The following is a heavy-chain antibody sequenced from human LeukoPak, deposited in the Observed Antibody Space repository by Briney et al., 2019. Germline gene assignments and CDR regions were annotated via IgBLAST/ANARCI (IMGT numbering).Heavy chain of an antibody. CDR1: GFTFSSYA. J-gene: IGHJ3*02. D-gene: IGHD3-3*01. Sequence: GGSLRLSCAASGFTFSSYAMSWVRQAPGKGLEWVSAISGSGGSTYYADSVKGRFTISRDNSKNTLYLQTNSRRAEDTAVYYCAKEPISIRFGDAFDIWGQGAMVTVSS. CDR3: AKEPISIRFGDAFDI. V-gene: IGHV3-23*01. CDR2: ISGSGGST.